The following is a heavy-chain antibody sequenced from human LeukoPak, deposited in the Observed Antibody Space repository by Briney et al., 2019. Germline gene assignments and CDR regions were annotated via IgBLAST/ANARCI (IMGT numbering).Heavy chain of an antibody. CDR2: IYYSGST. CDR1: GGSISSYY. D-gene: IGHD6-13*01. J-gene: IGHJ5*02. Sequence: SETLSLTCTVSGGSISSYYWSWIRQPAGKGLEWIGYIYYSGSTNYNPSLKSRVTISVDTSKNQFSLKLSSVTAADTAVYYCARDLMGAAGENWFDPWGQGTLVTVSS. CDR3: ARDLMGAAGENWFDP. V-gene: IGHV4-59*01.